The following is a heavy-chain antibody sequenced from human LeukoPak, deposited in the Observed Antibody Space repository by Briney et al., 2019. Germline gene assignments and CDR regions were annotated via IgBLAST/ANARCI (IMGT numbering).Heavy chain of an antibody. CDR3: ARGGIQLSWYYFDC. CDR2: ISGSGGST. V-gene: IGHV3-23*01. J-gene: IGHJ4*02. D-gene: IGHD5-18*01. Sequence: PGGSLRLSCGASGFTFSSYAMSWVRQAPGKGLEWVSAISGSGGSTYDADSVKGRFTISRDNSKNTLYLQMNSLRADDTAVYYCARGGIQLSWYYFDCWGQGTLVTVSS. CDR1: GFTFSSYA.